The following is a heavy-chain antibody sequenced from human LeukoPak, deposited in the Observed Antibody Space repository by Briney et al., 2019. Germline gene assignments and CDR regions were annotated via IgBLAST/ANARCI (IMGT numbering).Heavy chain of an antibody. Sequence: PSQTLSLTCTVSGGSISSGGHYWSWIRQHPGKGLEWIGNIYYSGNTYYNPSLKSRVTISVDTSKNQFSLKLSSVTAADTAVYYCARADHLDSSGYFGKFEYWGQGTLVTVSS. CDR3: ARADHLDSSGYFGKFEY. D-gene: IGHD3-22*01. V-gene: IGHV4-31*03. CDR1: GGSISSGGHY. J-gene: IGHJ4*02. CDR2: IYYSGNT.